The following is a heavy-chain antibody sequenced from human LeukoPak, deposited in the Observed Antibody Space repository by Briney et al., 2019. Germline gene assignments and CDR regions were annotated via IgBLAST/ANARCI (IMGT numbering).Heavy chain of an antibody. CDR2: TYYRSKLYN. J-gene: IGHJ4*02. D-gene: IGHD2-8*02. V-gene: IGHV6-1*01. Sequence: SQTLSLTCAISGDSVSSNSAAWDWLRQSPSRGLEWLGRTYYRSKLYNDYAVSVKSRITINPDTSKNQFSLHLNSVTPEDAAVYYCARSTGWLNGNWGQGTLVTVSS. CDR3: ARSTGWLNGN. CDR1: GDSVSSNSAA.